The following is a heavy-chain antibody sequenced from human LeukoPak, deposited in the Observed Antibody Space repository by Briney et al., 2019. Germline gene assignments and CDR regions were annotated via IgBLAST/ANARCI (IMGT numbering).Heavy chain of an antibody. CDR1: GFTSSSYG. D-gene: IGHD2-2*01. Sequence: GGSLRLSCAASGFTSSSYGMHWVRQAPGKGLEWVAVISYDGSNKYYADSVKGRFTISRDNSESTLYLQMNSLRAEDTAVYYCAKEGAYCSSTSCYSNWFDPWGQGTLVTVSS. CDR3: AKEGAYCSSTSCYSNWFDP. V-gene: IGHV3-30*18. CDR2: ISYDGSNK. J-gene: IGHJ5*02.